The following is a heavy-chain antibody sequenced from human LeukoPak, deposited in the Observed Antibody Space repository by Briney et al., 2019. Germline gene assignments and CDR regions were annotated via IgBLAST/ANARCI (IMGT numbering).Heavy chain of an antibody. V-gene: IGHV1-2*02. D-gene: IGHD3-10*01. CDR2: INPNSGGT. CDR1: GYTFTGYY. Sequence: GASVKVSCKASGYTFTGYYMHWVRQAPGQGLEWMGWINPNSGGTNYAQKFQGRVTMTRDTSISTAYMELSRLRSDDTAVYYCARGSYYGSGSYYQNWGQGTLVTVSS. J-gene: IGHJ4*02. CDR3: ARGSYYGSGSYYQN.